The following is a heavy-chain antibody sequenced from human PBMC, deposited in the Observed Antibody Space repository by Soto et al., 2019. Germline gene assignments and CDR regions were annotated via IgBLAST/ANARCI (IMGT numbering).Heavy chain of an antibody. CDR2: IWYDGNKK. J-gene: IGHJ5*02. CDR3: ARDSLGYCSGGDCYSLGGFDP. D-gene: IGHD2-15*01. CDR1: GFTFSTYG. V-gene: IGHV3-33*01. Sequence: VQLVESGGGVVQPGRSLRLSCAASGFTFSTYGMHWVRQAPGKGLEWVAVIWYDGNKKYYGDSVKGRFSISRDNSKNTVYLQVNSLRVDDTAVYYCARDSLGYCSGGDCYSLGGFDPWGQGTLVTVSS.